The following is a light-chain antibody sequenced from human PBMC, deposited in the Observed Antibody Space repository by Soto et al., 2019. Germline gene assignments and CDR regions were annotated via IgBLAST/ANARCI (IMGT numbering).Light chain of an antibody. CDR3: QQCYSSPRT. CDR2: AAS. CDR1: QSISTY. Sequence: DIQMTQYPSTLSASVGDRVTITCRASQSISTYLNWYQQKLGRAPTLLIYAASSLQSGVPSRFSGGGSGTDFTLTISSLQPEDFAMYFCQQCYSSPRTFGQGTKVDIK. V-gene: IGKV1-39*01. J-gene: IGKJ1*01.